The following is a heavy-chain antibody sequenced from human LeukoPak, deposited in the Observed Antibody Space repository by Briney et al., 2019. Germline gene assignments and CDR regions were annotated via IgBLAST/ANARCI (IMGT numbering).Heavy chain of an antibody. CDR3: AKDPRPAPRITIFGVVNIGVLGDY. Sequence: GGSLRLSCAASGFTFSSYAMSWVRQAPGKGLEWVSAISGSGGSTYYADSVKGRFTTSRDNSKDTLYLQMNSLRAEDTAIYYCAKDPRPAPRITIFGVVNIGVLGDYWGQGTLVTVSS. D-gene: IGHD3-3*01. V-gene: IGHV3-23*01. CDR1: GFTFSSYA. J-gene: IGHJ4*02. CDR2: ISGSGGST.